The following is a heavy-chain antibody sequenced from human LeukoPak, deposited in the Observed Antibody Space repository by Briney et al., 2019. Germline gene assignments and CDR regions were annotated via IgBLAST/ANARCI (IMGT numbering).Heavy chain of an antibody. Sequence: KPSETLSLTCTVSGGSISSYYWSWIRQPPGKGLEWIGYIYYSGSTNYNPSLKSRVTISVDTSKNQFSLKLSSVTAADTAVYYCARRTRPRYYYDSSGSFDYWGQGTLVTVSS. J-gene: IGHJ4*02. CDR1: GGSISSYY. CDR3: ARRTRPRYYYDSSGSFDY. V-gene: IGHV4-59*01. D-gene: IGHD3-22*01. CDR2: IYYSGST.